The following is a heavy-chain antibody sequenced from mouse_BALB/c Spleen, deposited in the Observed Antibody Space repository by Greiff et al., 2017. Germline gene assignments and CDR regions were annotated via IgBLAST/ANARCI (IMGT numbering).Heavy chain of an antibody. CDR2: ISYSGST. V-gene: IGHV3-2*02. J-gene: IGHJ1*01. Sequence: VQLQQSGPGLVKPSQSLSLTCTVTGYSITSDYAWNWIRQFPGNKLEWMGYISYSGSTSYNPSLKSRISITRDTSKNQFFLQLNSVTTEDTATYYCARRADGSSSYWYFDVWGAGTTVTVSS. CDR3: ARRADGSSSYWYFDV. CDR1: GYSITSDYA. D-gene: IGHD1-1*01.